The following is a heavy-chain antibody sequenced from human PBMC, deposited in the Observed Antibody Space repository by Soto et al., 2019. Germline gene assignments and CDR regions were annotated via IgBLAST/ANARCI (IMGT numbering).Heavy chain of an antibody. CDR3: ARHAAAAALHLFDY. J-gene: IGHJ4*02. Sequence: PSETLSLTCTVSGGSISSGSYYWSWIRQHPGKGLEWIGSIYHSGSTYYNPSLKSRLTISVDTSKNQFSLTLSSVTAADTAMYYCARHAAAAALHLFDYCGQGTQVTVSS. CDR2: IYHSGST. V-gene: IGHV4-39*01. CDR1: GGSISSGSYY. D-gene: IGHD6-13*01.